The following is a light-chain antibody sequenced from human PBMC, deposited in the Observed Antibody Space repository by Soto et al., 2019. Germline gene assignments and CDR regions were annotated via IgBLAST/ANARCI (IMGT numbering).Light chain of an antibody. Sequence: ILMTQSPATLSVSPGERATLSCRASQSASNNLAWYQQKPGQAPRLLIYDPSTRATGIPARFSGSGSGTEFTLTISGLQSEDFAVYYCQQYNYWPPWTFGQGTKVEIK. CDR1: QSASNN. V-gene: IGKV3-15*01. J-gene: IGKJ1*01. CDR3: QQYNYWPPWT. CDR2: DPS.